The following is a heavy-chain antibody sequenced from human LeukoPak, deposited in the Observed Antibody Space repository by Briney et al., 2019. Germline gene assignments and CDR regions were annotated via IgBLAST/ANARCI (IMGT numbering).Heavy chain of an antibody. CDR1: GGTFSSYA. V-gene: IGHV3-23*01. CDR3: ARGSIDGYNLIDAFDI. D-gene: IGHD5-24*01. Sequence: ASVKVSCKASGGTFSSYAISWVRQAPGKGLEWVSAISGSGGSTYYADSVKGRFTTSRDNAKKSLYMQMNSLRAEDTAVYYCARGSIDGYNLIDAFDIWGQGTMVTVSS. CDR2: ISGSGGST. J-gene: IGHJ3*02.